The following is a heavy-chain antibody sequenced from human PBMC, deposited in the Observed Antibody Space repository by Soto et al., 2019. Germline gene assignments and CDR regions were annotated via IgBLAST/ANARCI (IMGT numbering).Heavy chain of an antibody. D-gene: IGHD6-13*01. J-gene: IGHJ5*02. CDR3: ARVYSSSWYSFDL. CDR2: IYHSGST. Sequence: PSETLSLTCAVSGGSISSGGYSWSWIRQPPGKGLEWIGYIYHSGSTYYNPSLKSRVTISVDRSKNQFSLKLSSVTAADTAVYYCARVYSSSWYSFDLWGQGTLVTVSS. V-gene: IGHV4-30-2*01. CDR1: GGSISSGGYS.